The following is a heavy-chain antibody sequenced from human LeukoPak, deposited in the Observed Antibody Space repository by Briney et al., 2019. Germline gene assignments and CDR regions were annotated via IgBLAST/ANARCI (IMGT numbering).Heavy chain of an antibody. CDR3: ARDVYGLDV. CDR2: INVSGGGT. CDR1: GYTFTSYY. Sequence: VSVKVSCKASGYTFTSYYIHWVRQAPGQGLEWMGVINVSGGGTTYAQRFQGRVTMTRDTSTSTVYMELSSLRSDDTAVYYCARDVYGLDVWGQGTTVTVSS. V-gene: IGHV1-46*01. J-gene: IGHJ6*02.